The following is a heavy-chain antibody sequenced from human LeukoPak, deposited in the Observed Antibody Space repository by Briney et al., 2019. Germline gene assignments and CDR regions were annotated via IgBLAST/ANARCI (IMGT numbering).Heavy chain of an antibody. J-gene: IGHJ4*02. D-gene: IGHD6-6*01. Sequence: SETLSLTCTVSGGSISSSTYYWGWIRQPPGTGLEWIGNIYYSGSASYNTSLKSRVTISVDTSKNQFSLKLGSVAAADTAVYYCARFESSSSSAVYYFDYWGQGTLVTVSS. CDR3: ARFESSSSSAVYYFDY. CDR1: GGSISSSTYY. CDR2: IYYSGSA. V-gene: IGHV4-39*01.